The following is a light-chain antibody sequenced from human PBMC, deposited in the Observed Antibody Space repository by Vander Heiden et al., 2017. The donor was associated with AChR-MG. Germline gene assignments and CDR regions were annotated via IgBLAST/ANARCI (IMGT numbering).Light chain of an antibody. CDR3: QQYGSPPMYT. CDR2: GAS. Sequence: IVLTQSPGTLSLSPGERATLSCRASQSISSDYFAWYQQKPGQAPRLLIYGASSRATGIPDRFSGSGSGADFTLTISRLEPEDFAVYYCQQYGSPPMYTFGQGTKVEIK. J-gene: IGKJ2*01. CDR1: QSISSDY. V-gene: IGKV3-20*01.